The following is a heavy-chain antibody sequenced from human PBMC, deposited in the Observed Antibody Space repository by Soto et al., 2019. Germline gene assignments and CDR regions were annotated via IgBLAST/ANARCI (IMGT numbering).Heavy chain of an antibody. CDR3: ARDKWMDSSGYRFVNY. Sequence: SVKVSCKASGGTFSSYAISWVRQAPGQGLEWMGGIIPIFGTANYAQKFQGRVTITADESTSTAYMELSSLRSEDTAVYYCARDKWMDSSGYRFVNYWGQGTLVTVSS. D-gene: IGHD3-22*01. CDR2: IIPIFGTA. V-gene: IGHV1-69*13. CDR1: GGTFSSYA. J-gene: IGHJ4*02.